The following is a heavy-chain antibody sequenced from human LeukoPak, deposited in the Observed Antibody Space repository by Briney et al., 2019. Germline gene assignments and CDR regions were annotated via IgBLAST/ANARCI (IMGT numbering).Heavy chain of an antibody. V-gene: IGHV1-2*02. Sequence: NSGGTSYAQKFQGRVTMTRDTSISTAYMELSRLRSDDTAVYYCTRAAYCSGGSCSDWFDPWGQGTLVTVSS. J-gene: IGHJ5*02. D-gene: IGHD2-15*01. CDR2: NSGGT. CDR3: TRAAYCSGGSCSDWFDP.